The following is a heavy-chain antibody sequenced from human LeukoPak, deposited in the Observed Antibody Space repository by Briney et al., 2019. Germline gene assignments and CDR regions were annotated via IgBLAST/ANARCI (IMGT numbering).Heavy chain of an antibody. J-gene: IGHJ4*02. D-gene: IGHD6-19*01. CDR2: FDPEDGET. CDR3: ARWALGEQWLVPSH. V-gene: IGHV1-24*01. CDR1: GYTLTELS. Sequence: ASVKVSCKVSGYTLTELSMHWVRQAPGKGLEWMGGFDPEDGETIYAQKFQGRVTMTEDTSTDTAYMELSSLRSEDTAVYYCARWALGEQWLVPSHWGQGTLVTVSS.